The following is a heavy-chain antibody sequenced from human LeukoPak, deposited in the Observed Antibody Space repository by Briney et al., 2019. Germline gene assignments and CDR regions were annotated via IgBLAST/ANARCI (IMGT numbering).Heavy chain of an antibody. Sequence: PGGSLRLSCVASGFTFSSSWMSWVRRAPGKGLEWVANIKQDGTEEYYVDSVRGRFSISKDNAKNSLYLQMNSLRAEDTAVYYCAKEAAAGTAEYWGQGTLVTVSS. CDR2: IKQDGTEE. V-gene: IGHV3-7*03. CDR3: AKEAAAGTAEY. CDR1: GFTFSSSW. J-gene: IGHJ4*02. D-gene: IGHD6-13*01.